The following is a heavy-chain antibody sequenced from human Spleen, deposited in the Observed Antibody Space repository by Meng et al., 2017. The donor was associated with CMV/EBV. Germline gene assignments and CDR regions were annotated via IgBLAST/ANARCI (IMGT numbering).Heavy chain of an antibody. CDR3: ARLQEAKEYYDFWSGYYKSYYYGMDV. D-gene: IGHD3-3*01. CDR2: IYPGDSDT. CDR1: GYRFTSYW. V-gene: IGHV5-51*01. J-gene: IGHJ6*02. Sequence: GGSLRLSCKGSGYRFTSYWIGWVRQMPGKGLEWMGIIYPGDSDTRYSPSFQGQVTISADKSISTAYLQWSSLKASDTAMYYCARLQEAKEYYDFWSGYYKSYYYGMDVWGQGTTVTVSS.